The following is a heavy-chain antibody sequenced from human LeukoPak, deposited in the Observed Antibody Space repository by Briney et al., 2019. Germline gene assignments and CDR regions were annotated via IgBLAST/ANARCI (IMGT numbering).Heavy chain of an antibody. J-gene: IGHJ4*02. CDR2: IYPGTSDT. D-gene: IGHD6-19*01. CDR1: GYSFTTYW. CDR3: SSGRDTSGYKYYFDY. V-gene: IGHV5-51*01. Sequence: GESLKISCKGSGYSFTTYWIGWVRQMPGKGLEWMAIIYPGTSDTKYSPSFQGQVTISADESINTAYLQWSSLKASDTAMYYCSSGRDTSGYKYYFDYWGQGTLVTVSS.